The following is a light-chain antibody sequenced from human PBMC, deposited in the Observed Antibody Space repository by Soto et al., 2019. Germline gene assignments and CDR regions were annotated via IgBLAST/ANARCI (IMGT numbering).Light chain of an antibody. CDR1: QDISNY. CDR3: QQSYITPWT. Sequence: DIQMTQSPSSLSASVGDRVTITCQASQDISNYLNWYQQKPGKAPKLLIYDASNLETGVPSRFSGSGSGTDFTFTISSLQPEDIGTYYCQQSYITPWTFGQGTKV. V-gene: IGKV1-33*01. J-gene: IGKJ1*01. CDR2: DAS.